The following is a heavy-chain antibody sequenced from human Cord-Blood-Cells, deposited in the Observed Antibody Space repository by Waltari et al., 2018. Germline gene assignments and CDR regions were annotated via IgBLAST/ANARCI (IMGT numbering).Heavy chain of an antibody. D-gene: IGHD6-13*01. V-gene: IGHV1-69*01. Sequence: QVQLVQSGAEVKKPGSSVKVSCKASGGTFSSYAISWVRQAPGQGLEWMGGHIPIFGTANYAQKFQDRVTITADESTSTAYMELSSLRSEDTAVYYCAGDIAAAGAFDIWGQGTMVTVSS. J-gene: IGHJ3*02. CDR2: HIPIFGTA. CDR1: GGTFSSYA. CDR3: AGDIAAAGAFDI.